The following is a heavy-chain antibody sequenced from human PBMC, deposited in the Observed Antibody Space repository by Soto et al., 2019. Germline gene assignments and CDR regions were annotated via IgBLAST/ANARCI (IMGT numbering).Heavy chain of an antibody. D-gene: IGHD2-15*01. CDR1: GFTFSNYA. CDR2: ISGSGGGT. V-gene: IGHV3-23*01. CDR3: AKGSGGSCYSGMDV. J-gene: IGHJ6*02. Sequence: GGSLRLSCEASGFTFSNYAMSGVRQAPGKGLEWVSVISGSGGGTYYGDSVKGRFTISRDNSKNTLYLELNSLRAEDTAVYYCAKGSGGSCYSGMDVWGQGTTVTVSS.